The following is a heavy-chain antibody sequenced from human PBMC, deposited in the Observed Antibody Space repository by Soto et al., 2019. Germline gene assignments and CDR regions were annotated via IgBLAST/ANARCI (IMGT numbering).Heavy chain of an antibody. V-gene: IGHV3-30*18. CDR3: EKDLTGYSYGYYGMDV. J-gene: IGHJ6*02. D-gene: IGHD5-18*01. CDR2: ISYGGSDE. Sequence: QVQLVESGGDVVQPGRSLRLSCAASGFTFSSYGMHWVRQAPGKGLEWVAVISYGGSDEYYADSVEGRFTISRDNSKNTLYLQMNSLRAEDTDVYYCEKDLTGYSYGYYGMDVWGQGTTVTVSS. CDR1: GFTFSSYG.